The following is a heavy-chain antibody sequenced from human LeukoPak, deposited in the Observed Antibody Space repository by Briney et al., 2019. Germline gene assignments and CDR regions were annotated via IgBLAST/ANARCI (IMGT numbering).Heavy chain of an antibody. CDR2: INPNSGGT. CDR3: ARAAVLVGPGRYFDY. Sequence: ASVKVSCKASGYTFTGYYMHWVRQAPGQGLEWMGWINPNSGGTNYAQKFQGRVTMTGDTSISTAYMGLSRLRSDDTAVYYCARAAVLVGPGRYFDYWGQGTLVTVSS. V-gene: IGHV1-2*02. J-gene: IGHJ4*02. D-gene: IGHD2-15*01. CDR1: GYTFTGYY.